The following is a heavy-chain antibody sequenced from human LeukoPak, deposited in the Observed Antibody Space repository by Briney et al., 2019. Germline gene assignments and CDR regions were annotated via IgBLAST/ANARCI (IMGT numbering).Heavy chain of an antibody. V-gene: IGHV4-4*02. CDR3: ARELGREGYNDAFDI. Sequence: SETLSLTCAVSGGSISSSNWWSWVRQPPGKGLEWIGEIYHSGSTNYNPSLKSRVTISVDKSKNQFSLKLSSVTAADTAVYYCARELGREGYNDAFDIWGQGTMVTVSS. D-gene: IGHD5-24*01. CDR1: GGSISSSNW. CDR2: IYHSGST. J-gene: IGHJ3*02.